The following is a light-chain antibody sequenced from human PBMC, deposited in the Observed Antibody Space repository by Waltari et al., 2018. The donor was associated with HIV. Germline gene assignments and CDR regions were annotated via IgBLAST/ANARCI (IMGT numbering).Light chain of an antibody. V-gene: IGLV2-23*02. Sequence: QPALTQPASVSGSHGQSLTISCTRPSSAVATYKLVSWYQQPPGKSPNLMIYEVSKLPSGVSDRFSGSKSGDTASLTISGLQAEDEADYYCCSYVSNVIFGGGTKLTVL. CDR1: SSAVATYKL. CDR3: CSYVSNVI. CDR2: EVS. J-gene: IGLJ2*01.